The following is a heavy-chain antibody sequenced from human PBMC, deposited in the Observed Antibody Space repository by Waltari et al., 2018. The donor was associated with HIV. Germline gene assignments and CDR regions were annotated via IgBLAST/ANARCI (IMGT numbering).Heavy chain of an antibody. V-gene: IGHV2-70*15. Sequence: QVTLRESGPALVKPTQTLTLTCTFSGFSLSTSGMCVSWIRQPPGKALEWLARIDWDDDKYYSTSLKTRLTISKDTSKNQVVLTMTNMDPVDTATYYCARIRSGYDIRYYYGMDVWGQGTTVTVSS. CDR2: IDWDDDK. D-gene: IGHD5-12*01. J-gene: IGHJ6*02. CDR1: GFSLSTSGMC. CDR3: ARIRSGYDIRYYYGMDV.